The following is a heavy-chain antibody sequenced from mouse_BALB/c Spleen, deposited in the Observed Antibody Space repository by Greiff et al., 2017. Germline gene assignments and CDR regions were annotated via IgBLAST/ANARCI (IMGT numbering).Heavy chain of an antibody. D-gene: IGHD1-1*01. V-gene: IGHV5-9-4*01. CDR3: ARYYYEAY. Sequence: EVQVVESGGGLVKPGGSLKLSCAASGFTFSSYAMSWVRQSPEKRLEWVAEISSGGSYTYYPDTVTGRFTISRDNAKNTLYLEMSSLRSEDTAMYYCARYYYEAYWGQGTLVTVSA. CDR1: GFTFSSYA. CDR2: ISSGGSYT. J-gene: IGHJ3*01.